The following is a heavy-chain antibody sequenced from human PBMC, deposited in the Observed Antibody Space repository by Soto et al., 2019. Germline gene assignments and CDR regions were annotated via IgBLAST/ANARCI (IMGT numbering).Heavy chain of an antibody. CDR1: GYSFSDYF. J-gene: IGHJ6*02. V-gene: IGHV1-2*02. CDR2: INPKTAAT. Sequence: QVQLVQSGAEVKKSGASVKVSCKPSGYSFSDYFIQWVRQAPGQGLEWVAWINPKTAATNYAKKLQGSVSLTWDTSSTTAYMELTRLRPDDTAVYYCARIKWGLNYYNGMDVWGQGTTVIVSS. CDR3: ARIKWGLNYYNGMDV. D-gene: IGHD1-26*01.